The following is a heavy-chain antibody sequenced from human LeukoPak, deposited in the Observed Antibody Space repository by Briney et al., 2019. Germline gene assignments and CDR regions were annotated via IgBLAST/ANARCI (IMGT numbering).Heavy chain of an antibody. CDR2: ISNTAGFT. V-gene: IGHV3-23*01. Sequence: GGSLRLSCAASGFTFSTYAMSWVRQAPGKGLEWVSGISNTAGFTYYADSVKGRFTISRDNSKNTLYLQLNSLRAEDTAVYYCAKSNYYCSDSCQPDDAFDVWGQGTMVTVSS. D-gene: IGHD2-15*01. J-gene: IGHJ3*01. CDR3: AKSNYYCSDSCQPDDAFDV. CDR1: GFTFSTYA.